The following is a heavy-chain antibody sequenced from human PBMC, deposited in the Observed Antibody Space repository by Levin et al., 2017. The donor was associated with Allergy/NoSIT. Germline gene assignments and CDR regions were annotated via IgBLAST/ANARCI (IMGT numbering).Heavy chain of an antibody. V-gene: IGHV3-53*01. CDR2: IYSGGST. CDR1: GFTVSSNY. D-gene: IGHD6-19*01. CDR3: ARDFLDSSGWYEGAYDY. J-gene: IGHJ4*02. Sequence: GGSLRLSCAASGFTVSSNYMSWVRQAPGKGLEWVSVIYSGGSTYYADSVKGRFTISRDNSKNTLYLQMNSLRAEDTAVYYCARDFLDSSGWYEGAYDYWGQGTLVTVSS.